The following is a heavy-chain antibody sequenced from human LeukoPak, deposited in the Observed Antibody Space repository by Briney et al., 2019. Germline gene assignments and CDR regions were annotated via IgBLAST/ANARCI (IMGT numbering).Heavy chain of an antibody. D-gene: IGHD6-19*01. V-gene: IGHV3-11*01. J-gene: IGHJ4*02. CDR2: ISSSGSTI. CDR1: GFTFTNDF. Sequence: GGSLRLSCAASGFTFTNDFMTWVRQAPGKGLEWVSYISSSGSTIYYADSVKGRFTISRDNAKNSLYLQMNSLRAEDTAVYYCARDKGLVPDYWGQGTLVTVSS. CDR3: ARDKGLVPDY.